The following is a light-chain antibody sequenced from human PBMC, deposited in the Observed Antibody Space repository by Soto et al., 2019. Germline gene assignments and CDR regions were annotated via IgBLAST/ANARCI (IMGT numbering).Light chain of an antibody. J-gene: IGKJ3*01. CDR2: AAS. CDR3: LHLNSYSPDT. Sequence: DMQLTQSPSFLSASVGDRVTNTCRASQGISSYLAWYQQKPGTAPKLLIFAASTLQNGVPSRFSGSGSGTEFTLTISSLQPEDFATYYCLHLNSYSPDTFGPGTKVDIK. V-gene: IGKV1-9*01. CDR1: QGISSY.